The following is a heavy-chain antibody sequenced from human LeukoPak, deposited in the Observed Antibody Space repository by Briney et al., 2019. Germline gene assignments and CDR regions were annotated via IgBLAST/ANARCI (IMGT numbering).Heavy chain of an antibody. Sequence: PGGSLRLSCAASGFTFSSYAMHWVRQAPGKGLEWVAVISYDGSSKYYADSVKGRFTISRNNSKNTLYLQMNSLRAEDTAVYYCARDMLEWWCSSSWYSSDAFDIWGRGTMVTVSS. V-gene: IGHV3-30*04. J-gene: IGHJ3*02. CDR1: GFTFSSYA. CDR3: ARDMLEWWCSSSWYSSDAFDI. D-gene: IGHD6-13*01. CDR2: ISYDGSSK.